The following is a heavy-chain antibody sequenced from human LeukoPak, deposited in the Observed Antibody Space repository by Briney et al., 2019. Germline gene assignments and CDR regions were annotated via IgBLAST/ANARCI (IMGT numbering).Heavy chain of an antibody. D-gene: IGHD6-6*01. CDR3: AKGSSSSRPYYFDH. Sequence: GGSLRLSCAASGFTFSSYAMSWVRQAPGKGLEWVSAITDTGGDTYHADSVKGRFTISRDNSKNTLYLQMNSLRAEDTATYYCAKGSSSSRPYYFDHWAPGTLVTVSS. J-gene: IGHJ4*02. CDR1: GFTFSSYA. V-gene: IGHV3-23*01. CDR2: ITDTGGDT.